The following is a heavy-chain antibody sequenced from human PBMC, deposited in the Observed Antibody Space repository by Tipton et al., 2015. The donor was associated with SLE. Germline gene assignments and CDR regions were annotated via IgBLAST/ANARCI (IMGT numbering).Heavy chain of an antibody. CDR3: ARAVVESIAAADKPYFQH. J-gene: IGHJ1*01. CDR2: IYYSGST. D-gene: IGHD6-13*01. Sequence: TLSLTCTVSGGSISSGDYYWSWIRQPPGKGLEWIGYIYYSGSTNYNPSLKSRVTISVDTSKNQFSLKLSSVTAADTAVYYCARAVVESIAAADKPYFQHWGQGTLVTVSS. V-gene: IGHV4-61*08. CDR1: GGSISSGDYY.